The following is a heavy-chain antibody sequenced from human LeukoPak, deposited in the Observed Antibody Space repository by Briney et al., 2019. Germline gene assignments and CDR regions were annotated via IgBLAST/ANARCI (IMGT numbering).Heavy chain of an antibody. CDR2: ITGSGGNT. Sequence: PGGSLRLSCATSAFTFSSSAMSWVRQAPGKGLEWVSVITGSGGNTYYADSVKGRFTISKDNSKNTVYLQMSSLRVDDTAVYYCAKAASSSWPSYYYGMDVWGQGTTVTVSS. CDR1: AFTFSSSA. CDR3: AKAASSSWPSYYYGMDV. D-gene: IGHD6-13*01. V-gene: IGHV3-23*01. J-gene: IGHJ6*02.